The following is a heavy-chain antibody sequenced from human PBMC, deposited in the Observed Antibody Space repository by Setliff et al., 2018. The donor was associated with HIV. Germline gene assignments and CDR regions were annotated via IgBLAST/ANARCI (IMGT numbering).Heavy chain of an antibody. CDR3: ARDPPSGLVILKPLDH. D-gene: IGHD3-9*01. V-gene: IGHV1-18*01. CDR2: ISIYNDNT. J-gene: IGHJ4*02. Sequence: ASVKVSCKASGYIFSSYGISWVRQAPGQGLEWMGWISIYNDNTNYAQKFQGRIILTKDTSTTTVYMELRSLRPDDTAVYFCARDPPSGLVILKPLDHWGQGTLV. CDR1: GYIFSSYG.